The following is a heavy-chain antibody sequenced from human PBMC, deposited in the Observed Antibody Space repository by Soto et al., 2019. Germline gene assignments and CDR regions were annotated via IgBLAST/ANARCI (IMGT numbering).Heavy chain of an antibody. CDR1: GFTFSSYA. V-gene: IGHV3-23*01. Sequence: EVQLLESGGGLVQPGGSLRLSCAASGFTFSSYAMSWVRQAPGKGLDWVSVISGSGENTYYADSVKGRFTISRDNSKNTLYLQMNSLRAEDTAVYYCAKGSIAVACYHHCFAYWGQGTLVTVSS. D-gene: IGHD6-19*01. J-gene: IGHJ4*02. CDR3: AKGSIAVACYHHCFAY. CDR2: ISGSGENT.